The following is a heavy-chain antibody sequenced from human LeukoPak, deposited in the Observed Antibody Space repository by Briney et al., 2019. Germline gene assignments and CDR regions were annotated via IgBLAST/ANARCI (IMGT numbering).Heavy chain of an antibody. CDR3: ARHSFWTGWFDP. V-gene: IGHV3-33*01. Sequence: PGGSLRLSCAASGFTFSSYGMHWVRQAPGKGLEWVAVIWYDGSNKYYADSVKGRFTISRDNSKNTLYLQMNSLRAEDTAVYYCARHSFWTGWFDPWGQGTLVTVSS. D-gene: IGHD1-1*01. CDR2: IWYDGSNK. CDR1: GFTFSSYG. J-gene: IGHJ5*02.